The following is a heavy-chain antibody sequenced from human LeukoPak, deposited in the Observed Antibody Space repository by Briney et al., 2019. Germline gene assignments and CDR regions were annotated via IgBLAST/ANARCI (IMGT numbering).Heavy chain of an antibody. V-gene: IGHV1-69*13. Sequence: SVKVSCTASGGTFSTYAISWLRQAPGQGLGWMGGIIPFFGTTDYAQRFQGRLTITADAATGTAHMDLSSLRSEDTAVFYCARGNGVATSPFAAVGGTFDLWGQGTLVTVSS. J-gene: IGHJ4*02. D-gene: IGHD5-12*01. CDR1: GGTFSTYA. CDR3: ARGNGVATSPFAAVGGTFDL. CDR2: IIPFFGTT.